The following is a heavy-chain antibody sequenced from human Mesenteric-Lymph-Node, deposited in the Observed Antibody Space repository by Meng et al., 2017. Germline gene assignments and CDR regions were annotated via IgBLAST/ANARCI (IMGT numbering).Heavy chain of an antibody. D-gene: IGHD3-10*01. CDR2: ISYDGSNK. Sequence: GESLKISCAASGFTFSNYDMHWVRQAPGKGLEWVAVISYDGSNKYYADSVKGRFTISRDNSKNTLYLQMNSLRAEDTAVYYCARYYRDWFDPWGQGTLVTVSS. CDR1: GFTFSNYD. J-gene: IGHJ5*02. V-gene: IGHV3-30*06. CDR3: ARYYRDWFDP.